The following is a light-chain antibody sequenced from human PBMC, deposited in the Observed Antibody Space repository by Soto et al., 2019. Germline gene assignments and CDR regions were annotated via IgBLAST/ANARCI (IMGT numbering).Light chain of an antibody. J-gene: IGKJ4*01. CDR1: QSVASLY. V-gene: IGKV3D-15*01. CDR3: QRYNNWPLT. Sequence: EIVLTQSPDTLSLSPGERATLSCRASQSVASLYLAWYQQKPGQAPRLLIFGASSRASGIPARFSGSRSGTEFTLTINSLQSEDFAVYYCQRYNNWPLTFGGGTKV. CDR2: GAS.